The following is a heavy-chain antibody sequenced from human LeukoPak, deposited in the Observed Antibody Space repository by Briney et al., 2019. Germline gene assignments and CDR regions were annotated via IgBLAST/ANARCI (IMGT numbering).Heavy chain of an antibody. CDR3: ARAYDSSGYYADY. CDR1: GGTFSSYA. Sequence: ASVKVSCKASGGTFSSYAIIWVRQAPGQGLEWMGRIIPILGIANYAQKFQGRVTITADKSTSTAYMELSSLRSEDTAVYYCARAYDSSGYYADYWGQGTLVTVSS. J-gene: IGHJ4*02. V-gene: IGHV1-69*04. CDR2: IIPILGIA. D-gene: IGHD3-22*01.